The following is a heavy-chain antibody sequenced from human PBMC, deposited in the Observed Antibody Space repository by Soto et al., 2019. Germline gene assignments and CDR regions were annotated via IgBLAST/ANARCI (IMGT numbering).Heavy chain of an antibody. J-gene: IGHJ6*03. CDR2: IKSKTDGGTT. CDR1: GFTFSNAW. D-gene: IGHD1-1*01. Sequence: GGSLRLSCAASGFTFSNAWMSWVRQAPGKGLEWVGRIKSKTDGGTTDYAAPVKGRFTISRDDSKNTLYLQMNSLKTEDTAVYYCTTNLGRELERLRYYYMDVWGKGTTVTVSS. CDR3: TTNLGRELERLRYYYMDV. V-gene: IGHV3-15*01.